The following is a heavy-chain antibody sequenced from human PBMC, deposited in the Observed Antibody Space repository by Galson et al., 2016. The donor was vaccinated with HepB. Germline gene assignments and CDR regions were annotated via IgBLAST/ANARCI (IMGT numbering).Heavy chain of an antibody. J-gene: IGHJ4*02. V-gene: IGHV3-23*01. CDR3: VAGAGWLPDY. CDR2: INYNGYTT. D-gene: IGHD6-19*01. Sequence: SLRLSCAASGFTFRSYAMSWVRQAPGKGLEWVSSINYNGYTTYDADSVKGRFTISRDNAKNSAYLQMNNVRAEDTAIYYCVAGAGWLPDYWGQGTLVSVSS. CDR1: GFTFRSYA.